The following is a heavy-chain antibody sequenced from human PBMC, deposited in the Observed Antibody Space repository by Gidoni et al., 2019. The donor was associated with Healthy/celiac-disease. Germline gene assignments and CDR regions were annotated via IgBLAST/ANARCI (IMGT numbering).Heavy chain of an antibody. CDR2: IRYDGSNK. CDR1: GFPFRNYG. J-gene: IGHJ4*02. D-gene: IGHD3-3*01. CDR3: AKDHGRFLEWLLPYFDY. Sequence: QVQLVESGGGVVPPGGSLRLSCAASGFPFRNYGMHWVRQAPGKGLEWVAFIRYDGSNKYDADSVKGRFTISRDNSKNTLYLQMNSLRAEDTAVYYCAKDHGRFLEWLLPYFDYWGQGTLVTVSS. V-gene: IGHV3-30*02.